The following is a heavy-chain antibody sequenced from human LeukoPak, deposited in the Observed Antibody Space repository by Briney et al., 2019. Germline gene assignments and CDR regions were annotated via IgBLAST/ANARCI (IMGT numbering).Heavy chain of an antibody. CDR2: IYYSGST. CDR1: GGSISSYY. V-gene: IGHV4-59*01. Sequence: SETLSLTCTVSGGSISSYYWSWIRQPPGKGLEWIGYIYYSGSTNYNPSLKSRVTISVDTSKNQFSLKLSSVTAADTAVYYCARFGLLWFGELSRVGFDPWGQGTLVTVSS. J-gene: IGHJ5*02. D-gene: IGHD3-10*01. CDR3: ARFGLLWFGELSRVGFDP.